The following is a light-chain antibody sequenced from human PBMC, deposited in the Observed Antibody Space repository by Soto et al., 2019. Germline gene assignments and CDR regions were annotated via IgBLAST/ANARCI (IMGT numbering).Light chain of an antibody. CDR2: GAS. V-gene: IGKV3-15*01. CDR3: QLYFIWPYT. CDR1: QSVTSN. J-gene: IGKJ2*01. Sequence: EIVMTQSPAPLSVSPGERATLSCRASQSVTSNLAWYQQKPGRAPRLLIYGASTRATGIPARFSGSGSGTEFTLTISNLQSEDFALYYCQLYFIWPYTFGQGTKLEIK.